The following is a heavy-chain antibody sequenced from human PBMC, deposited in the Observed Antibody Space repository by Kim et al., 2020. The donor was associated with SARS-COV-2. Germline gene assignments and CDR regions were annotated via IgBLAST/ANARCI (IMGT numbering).Heavy chain of an antibody. Sequence: AQAMKGRFTIARDKSKNALYMQMNSLKADDTAVYYCAKANYYYGMDVWGQGTTVTISS. CDR3: AKANYYYGMDV. J-gene: IGHJ6*02. V-gene: IGHV3-33*03.